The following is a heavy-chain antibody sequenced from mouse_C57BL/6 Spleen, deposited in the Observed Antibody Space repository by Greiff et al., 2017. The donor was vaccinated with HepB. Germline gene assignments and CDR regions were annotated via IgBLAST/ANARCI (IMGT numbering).Heavy chain of an antibody. CDR3: ARRGGSSYRRYFDV. V-gene: IGHV1-76*01. Sequence: QVQLKESGAELVRPGASVKLSCKASGYTFTDYYINWVKQRPGQGLEWIARIYPGSGNTYYNEKFKGKATLTAEKSSSTAYMQLSSLTSEDSAVYFWARRGGSSYRRYFDVWGTGTTVTVSS. J-gene: IGHJ1*03. D-gene: IGHD1-1*01. CDR1: GYTFTDYY. CDR2: IYPGSGNT.